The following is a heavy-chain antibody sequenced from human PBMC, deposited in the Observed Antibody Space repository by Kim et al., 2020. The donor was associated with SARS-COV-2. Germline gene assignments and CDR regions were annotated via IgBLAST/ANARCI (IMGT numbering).Heavy chain of an antibody. D-gene: IGHD2-2*01. V-gene: IGHV3-30*04. Sequence: GGSLRLSCVGSQFTFNNFAMHWVRQAPGKGLEWVAVISYDGTNKYYADSVRGRFTISRDNSKNTLYLQLNSLRTEDTSVYYCARPLMVDIVPLPTAMPFSHWGQGTLVTVSS. CDR1: QFTFNNFA. CDR2: ISYDGTNK. CDR3: ARPLMVDIVPLPTAMPFSH. J-gene: IGHJ4*02.